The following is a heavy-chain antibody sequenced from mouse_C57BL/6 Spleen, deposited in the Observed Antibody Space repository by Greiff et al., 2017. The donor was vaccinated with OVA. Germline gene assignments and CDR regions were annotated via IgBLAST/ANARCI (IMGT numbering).Heavy chain of an antibody. CDR1: GYSITSGYY. J-gene: IGHJ1*03. D-gene: IGHD2-4*01. V-gene: IGHV3-6*01. CDR2: ISYDGSN. CDR3: ARDRRYYDYDWYFDV. Sequence: ESGPGLVKPSQSLSLTCSVTGYSITSGYYWNWIRQFPGNKLEWMGYISYDGSNNSNPSLKNRISITRDTSKNQCFPKLNSVTTEDTATYYRARDRRYYDYDWYFDVWGTGTTVTVSS.